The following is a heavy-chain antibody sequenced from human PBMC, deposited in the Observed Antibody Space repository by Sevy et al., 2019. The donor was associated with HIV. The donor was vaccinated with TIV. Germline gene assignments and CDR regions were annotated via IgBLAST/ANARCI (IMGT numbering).Heavy chain of an antibody. V-gene: IGHV4-59*01. D-gene: IGHD5-12*01. CDR1: GDSISSYY. Sequence: SETLSLTCTVSGDSISSYYWSWIRQPPGKGLEWIGYFYYSGITNYNPSVKSRVTISVDTSRNQISLKLSSVTAADTAVYYCARRIVAYYFDYWGQGTLVTVSS. J-gene: IGHJ4*02. CDR3: ARRIVAYYFDY. CDR2: FYYSGIT.